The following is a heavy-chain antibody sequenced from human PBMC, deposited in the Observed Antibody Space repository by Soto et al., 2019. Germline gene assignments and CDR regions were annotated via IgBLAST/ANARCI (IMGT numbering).Heavy chain of an antibody. Sequence: GGSLRLSCAASGFTFGSYWMHWVRQAPGKGLVWVSGMNSDGSSTRYADSAEGRFSISRDNAKNTLYLQINSLRAEDTAVYYCARPGVTTVTNVWFDSWGQGTLVTVSS. CDR2: MNSDGSST. CDR3: ARPGVTTVTNVWFDS. V-gene: IGHV3-74*01. J-gene: IGHJ5*01. CDR1: GFTFGSYW. D-gene: IGHD4-4*01.